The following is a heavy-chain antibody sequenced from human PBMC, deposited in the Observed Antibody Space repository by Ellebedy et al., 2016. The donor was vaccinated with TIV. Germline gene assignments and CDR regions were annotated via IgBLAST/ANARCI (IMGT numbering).Heavy chain of an antibody. D-gene: IGHD4-17*01. CDR1: GFSFRSYW. V-gene: IGHV3-7*01. CDR2: IYQDGSDQ. CDR3: ARRGSNGDYAVQINSWLDT. Sequence: GESLKISCAASGFSFRSYWMSWVRQAPGKGLEWVANIYQDGSDQYYVDSVKGRFTISRDNVNKSLFLQMNSLRVEDTAMYYCARRGSNGDYAVQINSWLDTWGQGTLVTVSS. J-gene: IGHJ5*02.